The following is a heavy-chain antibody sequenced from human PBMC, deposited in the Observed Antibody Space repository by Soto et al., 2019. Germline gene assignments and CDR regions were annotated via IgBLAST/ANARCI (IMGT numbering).Heavy chain of an antibody. V-gene: IGHV1-18*04. J-gene: IGHJ5*02. CDR1: GSTFTSYG. CDR2: ISAYNGNT. Sequence: QVQLVQSGAEVNKPGASVKVSCKASGSTFTSYGISWVRQAPGQGLEWVGWISAYNGNTNYAQKLQGRVTMTTDTSKSTAYMELRGLRSDDTAVYYCARAGGVNYYDSSGPLESWGQGTLVTVSS. D-gene: IGHD3-22*01. CDR3: ARAGGVNYYDSSGPLES.